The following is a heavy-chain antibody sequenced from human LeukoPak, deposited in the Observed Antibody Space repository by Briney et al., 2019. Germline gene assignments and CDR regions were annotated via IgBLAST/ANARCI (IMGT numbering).Heavy chain of an antibody. CDR1: GYTFTGYY. J-gene: IGHJ5*02. D-gene: IGHD3-16*02. CDR2: INPNSGGT. V-gene: IGHV1-2*02. CDR3: ARGSGVNHYVWGSYPHIPTWFDP. Sequence: ASVKVSCKASGYTFTGYYMHWVRQAPGQGLEWMGWINPNSGGTNYAQKFQGRVTMTRDTSTSTAYMELSRLRSDDTAVYYCARGSGVNHYVWGSYPHIPTWFDPWGQGTLVTVSS.